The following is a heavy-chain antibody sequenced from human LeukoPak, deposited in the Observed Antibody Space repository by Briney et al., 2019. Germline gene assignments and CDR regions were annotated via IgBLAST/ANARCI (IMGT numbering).Heavy chain of an antibody. CDR2: IKPNSGGT. Sequence: ASVKVSCKASGYTFTGYYMHWVRQAPGQGLEWMGWIKPNSGGTNYAQKFQGRVTLTRDTSISTAYMELSRLRSDDTAVYYCARELDTAMANFDYWGQGTLVTVSS. V-gene: IGHV1-2*02. CDR1: GYTFTGYY. D-gene: IGHD5-18*01. CDR3: ARELDTAMANFDY. J-gene: IGHJ4*02.